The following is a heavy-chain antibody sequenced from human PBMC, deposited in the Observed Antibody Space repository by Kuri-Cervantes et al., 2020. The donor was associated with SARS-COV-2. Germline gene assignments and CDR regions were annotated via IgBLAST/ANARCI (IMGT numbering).Heavy chain of an antibody. CDR3: ARDPDDILTGPFDY. CDR2: MSHDGSSI. Sequence: GGSLRLSCEASGFSFSSDAMHWVRQAPGKGLEWVALMSHDGSSIYYADSVKGRFTISRDNSKNTLYLQMNSLRAEDTAVYYCARDPDDILTGPFDYWGQGTLVTVSS. D-gene: IGHD3-9*01. J-gene: IGHJ4*02. CDR1: GFSFSSDA. V-gene: IGHV3-30*04.